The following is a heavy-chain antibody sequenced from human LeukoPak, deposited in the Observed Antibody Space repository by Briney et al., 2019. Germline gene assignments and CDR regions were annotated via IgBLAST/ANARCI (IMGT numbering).Heavy chain of an antibody. CDR1: GFTFSTYA. CDR3: AKLDYYGNY. CDR2: ISNRSYTT. J-gene: IGHJ4*02. D-gene: IGHD3-10*01. V-gene: IGHV3-23*01. Sequence: GGSLRLSCLVSGFTFSTYAMTWVRQAPGKGLEWVSSISNRSYTTYYADAVRGRFTISRDNSKNTLYLQMNSLRAEDTAVYYCAKLDYYGNYWGQGTLVTVSS.